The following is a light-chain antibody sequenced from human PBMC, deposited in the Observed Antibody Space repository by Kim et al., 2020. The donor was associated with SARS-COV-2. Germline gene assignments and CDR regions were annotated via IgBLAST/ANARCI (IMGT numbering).Light chain of an antibody. CDR1: SSDICRFNY. V-gene: IGLV2-8*01. CDR3: SSYAGSTTYV. Sequence: QSALTQPPSASGSPGQSVTISCTGTSSDICRFNYVSWYQQHPGKVPKLIIYEVTKRPSGVPARFSGSKSGDTASLTVSGLQGEDEADYYCSSYAGSTTYVFGTGTKVTVL. CDR2: EVT. J-gene: IGLJ1*01.